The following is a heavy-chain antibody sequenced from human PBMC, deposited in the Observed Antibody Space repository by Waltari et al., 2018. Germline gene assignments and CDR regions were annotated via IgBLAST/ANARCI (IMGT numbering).Heavy chain of an antibody. D-gene: IGHD4-4*01. Sequence: QVQLVESGGGVVQPGASLRLSCAASGFAFSTSGMHWVRQAPGKGLEWVTFIRYDGNIRNYADSVKGRFTISRDNSKNTLYLEMSSLRAEDTAVYYCAKDPYSNYDSYYSYMDVWGKGTTVTISS. J-gene: IGHJ6*03. V-gene: IGHV3-30*02. CDR3: AKDPYSNYDSYYSYMDV. CDR2: IRYDGNIR. CDR1: GFAFSTSG.